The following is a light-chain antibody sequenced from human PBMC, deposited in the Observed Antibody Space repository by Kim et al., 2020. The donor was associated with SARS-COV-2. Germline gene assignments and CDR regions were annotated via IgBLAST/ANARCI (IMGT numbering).Light chain of an antibody. CDR1: QSVSRNY. V-gene: IGKV3-20*01. CDR2: CAS. CDR3: QQYGSSWT. Sequence: DIVLTQSPGTLSLSPGERATLSCRASQSVSRNYLAWFQQKPGQAPRVLIQCASSRATGIPDRFSGSGSGTDFTLTISRLEPEDFAVYYCQQYGSSWTFGQGTKVDIK. J-gene: IGKJ1*01.